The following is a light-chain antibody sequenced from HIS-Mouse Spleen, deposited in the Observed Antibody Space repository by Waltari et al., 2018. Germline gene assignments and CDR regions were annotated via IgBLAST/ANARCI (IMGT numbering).Light chain of an antibody. J-gene: IGKJ4*01. CDR1: QSVLYSSNNKNY. V-gene: IGKV4-1*01. CDR2: WAS. Sequence: DIVMTQSPDSLAVSLGERATINCKSSQSVLYSSNNKNYLAWYQQKPGQPPKLLIYWASTRESXVPDRFSGSGSGTDFTLTISSLQAEDVAVYYCQQYYSTSXXXXXGGTXVEIK. CDR3: QQYYSTSXXX.